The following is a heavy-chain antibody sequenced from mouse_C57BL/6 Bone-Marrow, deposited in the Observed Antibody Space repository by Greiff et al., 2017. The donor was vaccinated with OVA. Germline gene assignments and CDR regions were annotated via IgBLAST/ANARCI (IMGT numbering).Heavy chain of an antibody. CDR1: GYSFTGYY. CDR2: INPSTGGT. Sequence: EVQLQQSGPELVKPGASVKISCKASGYSFTGYYMNWVKQSPEKSLEWIGEINPSTGGTTYNQKFKAKATLTVDKSSSTAYMQLKSLTSEDSAVYYCARDSNSDYWGQGTTLTVSS. CDR3: ARDSNSDY. D-gene: IGHD2-5*01. J-gene: IGHJ2*01. V-gene: IGHV1-42*01.